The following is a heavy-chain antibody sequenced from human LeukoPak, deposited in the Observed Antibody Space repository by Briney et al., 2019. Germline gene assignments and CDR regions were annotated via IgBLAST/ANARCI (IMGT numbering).Heavy chain of an antibody. Sequence: ASVKVSCKASGDTFSAYYIHWLRQAPGQGLEWMGWINVNSGDTNSAPNFQGRVTLTRDMSSSTAYMEVTKLTLDDTAVFYCARDGGLDFWGQGTLVAVSS. CDR2: INVNSGDT. V-gene: IGHV1-2*02. J-gene: IGHJ4*02. CDR1: GDTFSAYY. D-gene: IGHD2-15*01. CDR3: ARDGGLDF.